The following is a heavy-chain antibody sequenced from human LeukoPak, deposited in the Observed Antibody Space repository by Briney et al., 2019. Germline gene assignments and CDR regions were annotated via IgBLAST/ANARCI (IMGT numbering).Heavy chain of an antibody. D-gene: IGHD3-10*01. CDR2: IYYSGGT. CDR1: GGSISGYY. V-gene: IGHV4-59*08. J-gene: IGHJ5*02. CDR3: ARGILRFGELCRFDP. Sequence: SETLSLTCTVSGGSISGYYWSWIRQPPGKGLEWIGYIYYSGGTNYNPSLKSRVTISVDTSKNQFSLKLSSVTAADTAVYYCARGILRFGELCRFDPWGQGTLVTVSS.